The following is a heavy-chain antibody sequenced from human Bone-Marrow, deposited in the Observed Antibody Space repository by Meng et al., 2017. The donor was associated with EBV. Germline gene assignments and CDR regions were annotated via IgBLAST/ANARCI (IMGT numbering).Heavy chain of an antibody. J-gene: IGHJ5*02. Sequence: QGRLQGSDPGLVKPLGTLSLTCAVSGGSISSRNWWSWVRQPPGKGLEWIGEIYHSGSTNYNPSLKSRVTISVDKSKNQFSLKLSSVTAADTAVYYCARAWSVTSGFDPWGQGTLVTVSS. CDR2: IYHSGST. CDR1: GGSISSRNW. V-gene: IGHV4-4*02. CDR3: ARAWSVTSGFDP. D-gene: IGHD2-21*02.